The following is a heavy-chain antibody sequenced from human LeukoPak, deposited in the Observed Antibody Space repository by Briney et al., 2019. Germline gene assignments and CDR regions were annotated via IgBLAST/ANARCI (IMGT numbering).Heavy chain of an antibody. V-gene: IGHV3-23*01. CDR1: GFTFSSYA. CDR3: AESSYYYYGMDV. Sequence: GGSLRLSCAASGFTFSSYAMSWVRQAPGKGLEWVSAISGSGGSTYYADFVKGRFTISRDNSKNTLYLQMNSLRAEDTAVYYCAESSYYYYGMDVWGQGTTVTVSS. CDR2: ISGSGGST. D-gene: IGHD2-2*01. J-gene: IGHJ6*02.